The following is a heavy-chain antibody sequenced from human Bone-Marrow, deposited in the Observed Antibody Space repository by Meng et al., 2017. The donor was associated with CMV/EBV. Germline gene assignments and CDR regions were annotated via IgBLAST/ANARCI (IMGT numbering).Heavy chain of an antibody. D-gene: IGHD3-9*01. CDR2: ISSSSSYI. Sequence: GESLKISCAASGFTFSSYSMNWVHQAPGKGLEWVSSISSSSSYIYYADSVKGRFTISRDNAKNSLYLQMNSLRAEDTAVYYCARDANDILTGYYQLGYYYYYYGMDVWGQGTTVTVSS. CDR3: ARDANDILTGYYQLGYYYYYYGMDV. CDR1: GFTFSSYS. V-gene: IGHV3-21*01. J-gene: IGHJ6*02.